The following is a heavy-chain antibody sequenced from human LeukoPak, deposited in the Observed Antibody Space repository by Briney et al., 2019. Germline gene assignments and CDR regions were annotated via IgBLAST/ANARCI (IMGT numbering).Heavy chain of an antibody. V-gene: IGHV4-4*09. Sequence: PSETLSLTCTVSGASISNYYWSWIRQTPEKGLEWMGHIHSSGGSSYYPSLKSRLTLLIDTSRNQLSLRLPSVTAADTAVYFCVRLGSYHDFWGQGALVTVSS. CDR1: GASISNYY. D-gene: IGHD1-26*01. J-gene: IGHJ4*02. CDR3: VRLGSYHDF. CDR2: IHSSGGS.